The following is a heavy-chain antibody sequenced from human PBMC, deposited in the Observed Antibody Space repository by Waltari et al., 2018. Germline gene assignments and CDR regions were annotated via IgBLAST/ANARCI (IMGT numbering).Heavy chain of an antibody. CDR1: GFTFSSYA. Sequence: QVQLVESGGGVVQPGRSLRLSCAASGFTFSSYAMHWVRQAPGKGLEWVAVISYDGSNKYYADSVKGRFTISRDNSKNTLYLQMNSLRAEDTAVYYCARGGVAATAGLFDWGQGTLVTVSS. D-gene: IGHD2-15*01. CDR2: ISYDGSNK. V-gene: IGHV3-30-3*01. CDR3: ARGGVAATAGLFD. J-gene: IGHJ4*02.